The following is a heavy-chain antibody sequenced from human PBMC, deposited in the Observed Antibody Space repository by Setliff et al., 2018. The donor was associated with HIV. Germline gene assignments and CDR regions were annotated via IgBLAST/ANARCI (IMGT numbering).Heavy chain of an antibody. V-gene: IGHV3-23*01. D-gene: IGHD2-15*01. Sequence: GGSLRLSCAASGFTFNTYAMSWVRQAPGKGLEWVSGISGSGGSKYYADSVKGRFTISRDNAKNSLYLEMNSLRAEETAVYYCARDLRSSHGSPNYFDYWGRGALVTVS. J-gene: IGHJ4*02. CDR1: GFTFNTYA. CDR2: ISGSGGSK. CDR3: ARDLRSSHGSPNYFDY.